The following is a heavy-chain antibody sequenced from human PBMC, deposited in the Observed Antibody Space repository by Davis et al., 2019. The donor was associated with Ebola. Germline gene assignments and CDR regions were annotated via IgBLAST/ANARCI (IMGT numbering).Heavy chain of an antibody. J-gene: IGHJ6*04. CDR1: GGSFSGYY. Sequence: SETLSLTCAVYGGSFSGYYWSWIRQPPGKGLEWIGYIYYSGSTNYNPSLKSRVTISVDTSKNQFSLKLSSVTAADTAVYYCAGLNGIAASYYYGMDVWGKGTTVTVSS. CDR3: AGLNGIAASYYYGMDV. V-gene: IGHV4-59*01. D-gene: IGHD6-13*01. CDR2: IYYSGST.